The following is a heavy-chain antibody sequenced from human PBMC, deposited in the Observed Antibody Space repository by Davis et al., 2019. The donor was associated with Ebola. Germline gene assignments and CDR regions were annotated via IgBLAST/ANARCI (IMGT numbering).Heavy chain of an antibody. J-gene: IGHJ6*02. CDR1: GFTFSSYG. Sequence: GESLKISCAASGFTFSSYGMHWVRQAPGKGLEWVAVISYDGSNKYYADSVKGRFTISRDNSKNTLYLQMNSLRAEDTAVYYCAKVSVSSSWDYYYYYGMDAWGQGTTVTVSS. D-gene: IGHD6-13*01. CDR3: AKVSVSSSWDYYYYYGMDA. CDR2: ISYDGSNK. V-gene: IGHV3-30*19.